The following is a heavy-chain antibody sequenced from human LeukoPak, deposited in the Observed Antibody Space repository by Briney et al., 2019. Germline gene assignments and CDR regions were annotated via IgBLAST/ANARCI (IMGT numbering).Heavy chain of an antibody. CDR2: IYYSGST. Sequence: SETLSLTCTVSGGSISSYYWSWIRQPPGKGLEWIGSIYYSGSTYYNPSLKSRVTISVDTSKNQFSLKLSSVTAADTAVYYCARHKQQLVDHWGQGTLVTVSS. J-gene: IGHJ4*02. V-gene: IGHV4-39*01. CDR1: GGSISSYY. D-gene: IGHD6-13*01. CDR3: ARHKQQLVDH.